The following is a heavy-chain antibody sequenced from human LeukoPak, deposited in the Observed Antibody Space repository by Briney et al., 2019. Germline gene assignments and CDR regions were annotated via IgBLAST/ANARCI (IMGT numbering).Heavy chain of an antibody. J-gene: IGHJ2*01. CDR1: GFXFSNYG. D-gene: IGHD1-26*01. CDR2: IWSDESNK. Sequence: GGSLRLSCAASGFXFSNYGIHWVRQAPGKGQEWVAVIWSDESNKYYADSVKGRFTISRDNFKNTLYLHMNRLRAEDTTVYYCARGVVGATTGWYFDLWGRGTLVTVSS. V-gene: IGHV3-33*01. CDR3: ARGVVGATTGWYFDL.